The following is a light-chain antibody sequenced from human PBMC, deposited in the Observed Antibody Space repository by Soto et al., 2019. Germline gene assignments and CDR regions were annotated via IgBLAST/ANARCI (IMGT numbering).Light chain of an antibody. CDR2: AAS. Sequence: IALTESPGTLSLSPGQRATLSCRTSQSVDTKYFSWYQQRPRQAPRLLIYAASFRATGIPDRFSGSGSGTDFTLTISRLEPEDFAVYYCQQYGNSPGTFGQGTKGDIK. CDR1: QSVDTKY. CDR3: QQYGNSPGT. J-gene: IGKJ1*01. V-gene: IGKV3-20*01.